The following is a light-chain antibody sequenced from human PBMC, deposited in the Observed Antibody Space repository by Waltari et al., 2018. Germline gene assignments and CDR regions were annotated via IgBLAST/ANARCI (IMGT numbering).Light chain of an antibody. CDR1: SSNIGSNT. CDR2: SKN. CDR3: ATWDDRLNGPV. Sequence: QSVLTQPHSASGTPGQRVTISCSGSSSNIGSNTSNWYQQLPGTAPKLLIYSKNQRPSGVPGRFAGSNSGTSASLAISGLQSEDEADYYCATWDDRLNGPVFGTGTQVTVL. J-gene: IGLJ1*01. V-gene: IGLV1-44*01.